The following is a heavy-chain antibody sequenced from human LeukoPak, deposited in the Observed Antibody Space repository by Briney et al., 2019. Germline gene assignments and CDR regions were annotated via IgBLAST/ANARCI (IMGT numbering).Heavy chain of an antibody. CDR3: ARGSSLSSAMVRGVIDY. CDR2: MNPNSGNT. J-gene: IGHJ4*02. CDR1: GYTFTSYD. Sequence: ASVKVSCKASGYTFTSYDINWVRQATGQGLEWMGWMNPNSGNTGYAQKFQGRVTTTRDTSISTAYMELSRLRSDDTAVYYCARGSSLSSAMVRGVIDYWGQGTLVTVSS. V-gene: IGHV1-8*01. D-gene: IGHD3-10*01.